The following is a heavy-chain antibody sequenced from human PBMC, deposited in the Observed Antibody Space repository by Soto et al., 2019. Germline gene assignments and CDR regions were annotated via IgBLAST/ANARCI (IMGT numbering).Heavy chain of an antibody. J-gene: IGHJ6*02. CDR1: GYSFTSYW. CDR3: ARYGTDILTGYLPPLPIYAIDI. CDR2: IYPGDSDT. D-gene: IGHD3-9*01. V-gene: IGHV5-51*01. Sequence: PGESLKISCKGSGYSFTSYWIGWVRQMPGKGLEWMGLIYPGDSDTRYSPSFQGQVTFSAAKSISTAYLQWSSLKASDTAMYYCARYGTDILTGYLPPLPIYAIDIWGQGTTCTVSS.